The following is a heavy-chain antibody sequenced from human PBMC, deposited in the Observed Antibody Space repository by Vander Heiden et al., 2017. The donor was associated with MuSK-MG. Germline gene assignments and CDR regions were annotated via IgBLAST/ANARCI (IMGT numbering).Heavy chain of an antibody. CDR3: AHILVLQNAFDI. V-gene: IGHV2-5*02. CDR1: GFSLSTSGVG. J-gene: IGHJ3*02. Sequence: QCTLKDSGPTLVIPTQSLTLTCTFSGFSLSTSGVGVGWVRQTPRKALEWLALIYWDDDKRYSPSLKSRLNITKDTSKNQVVLTMTNMDPVDTATYYCAHILVLQNAFDIWGQGTMVTVSS. CDR2: IYWDDDK.